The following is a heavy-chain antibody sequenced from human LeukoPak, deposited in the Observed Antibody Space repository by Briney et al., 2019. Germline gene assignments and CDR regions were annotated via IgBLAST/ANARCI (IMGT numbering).Heavy chain of an antibody. D-gene: IGHD6-6*01. CDR1: GGSISSYY. J-gene: IGHJ5*02. V-gene: IGHV4-4*07. CDR2: IYTSGST. Sequence: SETLSLTCTVSGGSISSYYWSWIRQPAGKGLEWIGRIYTSGSTNYNPSLKSRVTMSVDTSKNRFSLRLSSVTAADTAVYYCAREGYSSSSGHWFDPWGQGTLVTVSS. CDR3: AREGYSSSSGHWFDP.